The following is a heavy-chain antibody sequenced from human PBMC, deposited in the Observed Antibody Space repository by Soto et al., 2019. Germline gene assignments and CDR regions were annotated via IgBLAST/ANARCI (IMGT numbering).Heavy chain of an antibody. Sequence: GESLKISCKGSGYSFTSYWIGWVRQMPGKGLEWMGIIYPGDSDTRYSPSFQGQVTISADKSISTAYLQWSSLKASDTAMYYCARLPYCSSTSCYPRLYYYYYYGMDVWGQGTTVTAP. CDR2: IYPGDSDT. CDR3: ARLPYCSSTSCYPRLYYYYYYGMDV. D-gene: IGHD2-2*01. V-gene: IGHV5-51*01. CDR1: GYSFTSYW. J-gene: IGHJ6*02.